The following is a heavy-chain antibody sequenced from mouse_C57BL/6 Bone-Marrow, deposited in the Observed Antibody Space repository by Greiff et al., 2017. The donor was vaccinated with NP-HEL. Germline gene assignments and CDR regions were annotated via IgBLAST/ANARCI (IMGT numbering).Heavy chain of an antibody. J-gene: IGHJ4*01. CDR3: VRQLDAMDY. CDR1: GFSFNTYA. Sequence: EVKLMESGGGLVQPKGSLKLSCAASGFSFNTYAMNWVRQAPGKGLEWVARIRSKSNNYATYYADSVKDRFTISRDDSESMLYLQMNNLKTEDTAMYYCVRQLDAMDYWGQGTSVTVSS. V-gene: IGHV10-1*01. CDR2: IRSKSNNYAT. D-gene: IGHD4-1*01.